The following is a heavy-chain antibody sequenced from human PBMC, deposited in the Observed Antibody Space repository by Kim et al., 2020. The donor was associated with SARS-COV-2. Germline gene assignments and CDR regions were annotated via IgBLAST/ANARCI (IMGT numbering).Heavy chain of an antibody. Sequence: GSLRLSCAASGFTFSSYAMHWVRQAPGKGLEWVAVISYDGSNKYYADSVKGRFTISRDNSKNTLYLQMNSLRAEDTAVYYCARDGIAAAGMMFDPWGQGTLVTVSS. J-gene: IGHJ5*02. D-gene: IGHD6-13*01. V-gene: IGHV3-30*04. CDR2: ISYDGSNK. CDR3: ARDGIAAAGMMFDP. CDR1: GFTFSSYA.